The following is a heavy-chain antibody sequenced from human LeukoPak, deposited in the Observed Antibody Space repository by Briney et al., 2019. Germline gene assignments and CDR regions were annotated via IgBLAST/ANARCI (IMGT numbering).Heavy chain of an antibody. V-gene: IGHV4-59*01. D-gene: IGHD3-10*01. J-gene: IGHJ4*02. CDR3: AREPESGSYNDY. CDR2: IYYSGGT. Sequence: PSETLSLTCTVSGGSISSYYWSWIRQPPGKGLEWIGYIYYSGGTNYNPSLKSRVTISVATSKNQFSLKLSSVTAADTAVYYCAREPESGSYNDYWGQGTLVTVSS. CDR1: GGSISSYY.